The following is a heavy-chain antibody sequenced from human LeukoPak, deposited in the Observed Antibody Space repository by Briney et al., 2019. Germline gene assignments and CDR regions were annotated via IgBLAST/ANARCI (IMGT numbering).Heavy chain of an antibody. V-gene: IGHV3-23*01. J-gene: IGHJ5*02. CDR1: GFTFSSYG. CDR3: AKGFVVVVSSTQSSWFDP. CDR2: ISGSGGST. Sequence: GGSLRLSCAASGFTFSSYGLSWVRQAPGKGLEWVSSISGSGGSTYYADSVEGRFTISRDNSKSTLYLQMNSLRAEDTAVYYCAKGFVVVVSSTQSSWFDPWGQGTLVTVSS. D-gene: IGHD2-15*01.